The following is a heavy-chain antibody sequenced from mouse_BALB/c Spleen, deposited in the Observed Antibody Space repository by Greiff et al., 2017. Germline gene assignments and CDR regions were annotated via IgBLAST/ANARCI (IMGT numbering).Heavy chain of an antibody. V-gene: IGHV2-9*02. Sequence: VHLVESGPGLVAPSQSLSITCTVSGFSLTSYGVHWVRQPPGKGLEWLGVIWAGGSTNYNSALMSRLSISKDNSKSQVFLKMNSLQTDDTAMYYGARDSSGYVPFAYWGQGTLVTVSA. CDR1: GFSLTSYG. J-gene: IGHJ3*01. CDR3: ARDSSGYVPFAY. D-gene: IGHD3-1*01. CDR2: IWAGGST.